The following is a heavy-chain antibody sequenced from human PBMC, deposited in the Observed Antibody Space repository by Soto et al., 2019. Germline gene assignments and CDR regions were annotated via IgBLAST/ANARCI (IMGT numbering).Heavy chain of an antibody. CDR3: ARLPLDSSVDY. Sequence: SETLSLTCTVSGGSISSSSYYWGWIRQPPGKGLEWIGSIYYSGSTYYNSSLKSRVTISVDTSKNQFSLKLSSVTAADTAVYYCARLPLDSSVDYWGQGTLVTVSS. CDR2: IYYSGST. V-gene: IGHV4-39*01. CDR1: GGSISSSSYY. D-gene: IGHD2-21*01. J-gene: IGHJ4*02.